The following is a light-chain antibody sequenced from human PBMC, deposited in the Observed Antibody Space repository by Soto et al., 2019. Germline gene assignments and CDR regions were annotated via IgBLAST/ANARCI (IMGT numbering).Light chain of an antibody. CDR3: RSYTSARGV. CDR1: SSDVGGYNF. V-gene: IGLV2-14*01. Sequence: QSALTQPASVSGSPGQSITISCTGTSSDVGGYNFVSWYQQLPGKAPKLIIYEVINRPSGVSNRFSGSKSGNTASLTISGLQAEDEADYYCRSYTSARGVFGGGTKVTVL. J-gene: IGLJ2*01. CDR2: EVI.